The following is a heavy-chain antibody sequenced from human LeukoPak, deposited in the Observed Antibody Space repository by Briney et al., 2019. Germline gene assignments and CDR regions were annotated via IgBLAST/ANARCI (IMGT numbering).Heavy chain of an antibody. CDR2: IIPIFGTA. D-gene: IGHD2-15*01. V-gene: IGHV1-69*06. CDR3: ARVTVVVVAASREDY. Sequence: SVKVSCKASGGTFSSYAISWVRQAPGQGLEWMGGIIPIFGTANYAQKFQGRVTITADKSTSTAYMELSRLRSDDTAVYYCARVTVVVVAASREDYWGQGTLVTVSS. J-gene: IGHJ4*02. CDR1: GGTFSSYA.